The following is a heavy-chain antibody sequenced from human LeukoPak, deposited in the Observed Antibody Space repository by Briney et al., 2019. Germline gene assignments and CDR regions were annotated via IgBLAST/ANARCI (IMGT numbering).Heavy chain of an antibody. D-gene: IGHD3-10*01. CDR3: TRDPEMIMVRGVIISYYYGMDV. CDR1: GFTFGDYA. CDR2: IRSKAYGGTT. J-gene: IGHJ6*02. V-gene: IGHV3-49*04. Sequence: PGRSLRLSCTASGFTFGDYAMSWVRQAPGKGLEWVGFIRSKAYGGTTEYAASVKGRFTISRDDSKSIAYLQMNSLKTEDTAVYYCTRDPEMIMVRGVIISYYYGMDVWGQGTTVTVSS.